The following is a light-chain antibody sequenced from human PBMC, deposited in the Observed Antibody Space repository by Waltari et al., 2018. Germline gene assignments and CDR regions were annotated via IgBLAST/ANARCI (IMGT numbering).Light chain of an antibody. CDR2: LEGSGSY. J-gene: IGLJ3*02. V-gene: IGLV4-60*03. Sequence: QPVLTQSSSASASLGSSVKLTCTLSSGHSSYIIAWHQQQPGKAPRYLMKLEGSGSYNKGSGVPDRFSGSSSGADRDLTISTLQSEDEADYYCETWDSNTRVFGGGTKLTVL. CDR3: ETWDSNTRV. CDR1: SGHSSYI.